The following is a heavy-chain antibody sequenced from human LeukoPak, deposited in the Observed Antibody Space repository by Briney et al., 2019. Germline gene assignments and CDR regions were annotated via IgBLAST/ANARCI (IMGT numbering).Heavy chain of an antibody. Sequence: GASVKLSCTASGYTFTGYYMHWVRQAPGQGLEWMGWINPNSGGTNYAQKFQGRVTMTRDTSISTAYMDLSRLRSDDTAVYYCARDWSIVVVPAAMASRHYYYYYGMDVWGQGTTVTVSS. D-gene: IGHD2-2*01. J-gene: IGHJ6*02. CDR1: GYTFTGYY. V-gene: IGHV1-2*02. CDR3: ARDWSIVVVPAAMASRHYYYYYGMDV. CDR2: INPNSGGT.